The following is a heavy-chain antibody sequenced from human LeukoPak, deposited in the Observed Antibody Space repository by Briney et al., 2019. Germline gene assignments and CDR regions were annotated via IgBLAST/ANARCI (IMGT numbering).Heavy chain of an antibody. Sequence: SETLSLTCAVSGESFSGYFWVWIRQPPGKGLEWIGQSDHSGTTNYNPPLKSRATVSVDTSKNQFSLTLTSVAAADTAVYFCARDSKDDNNHALGLRYWSQGTLVTVSS. D-gene: IGHD3-22*01. CDR1: GESFSGYF. V-gene: IGHV4-34*01. J-gene: IGHJ4*02. CDR3: ARDSKDDNNHALGLRY. CDR2: SDHSGTT.